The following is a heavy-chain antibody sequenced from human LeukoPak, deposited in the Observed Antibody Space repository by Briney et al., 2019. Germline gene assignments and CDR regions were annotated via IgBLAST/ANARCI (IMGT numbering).Heavy chain of an antibody. Sequence: GRSLRLSCAASGFTFSSYAMHWVRQAPGKGLEWVAVISYDGSNKYYADSVKGRFTISRDNSKNTPYLQMNSLRAEDTAVYYCARDVVLDYWGQGTLVTVSS. CDR2: ISYDGSNK. CDR1: GFTFSSYA. CDR3: ARDVVLDY. J-gene: IGHJ4*02. V-gene: IGHV3-30*04. D-gene: IGHD2-21*01.